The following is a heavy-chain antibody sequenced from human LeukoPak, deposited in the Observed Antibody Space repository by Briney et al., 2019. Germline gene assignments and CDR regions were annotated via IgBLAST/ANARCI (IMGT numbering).Heavy chain of an antibody. CDR1: GFTFSSYS. J-gene: IGHJ3*02. Sequence: GGSLRLSCAASGFTFSSYSMNWVRQAPGKGLEWVSSISSSSSYIYYADSVKGRFTISRDNAKNSLYLQMNSLRAEDTAVYYCAREQVHYYGSGSYGGGAFDIWGQGTMVTVSS. D-gene: IGHD3-10*01. CDR3: AREQVHYYGSGSYGGGAFDI. V-gene: IGHV3-21*01. CDR2: ISSSSSYI.